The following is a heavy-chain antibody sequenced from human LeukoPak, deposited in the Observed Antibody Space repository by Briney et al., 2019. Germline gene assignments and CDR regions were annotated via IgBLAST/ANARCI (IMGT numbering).Heavy chain of an antibody. D-gene: IGHD6-19*01. CDR1: GGTFSSYA. CDR2: IIPIFGTA. V-gene: IGHV1-69*06. Sequence: SVKVSCKASGGTFSSYAISWVRQAPGQGLEWMGGIIPIFGTANYAQKFQGRVTITADKSTTTAYMQLSSLRSEDTAVYYCATIEAVRFHYWGQGTLVTVSS. J-gene: IGHJ4*02. CDR3: ATIEAVRFHY.